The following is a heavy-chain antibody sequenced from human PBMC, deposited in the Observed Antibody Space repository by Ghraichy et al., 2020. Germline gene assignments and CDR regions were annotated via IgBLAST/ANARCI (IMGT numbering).Heavy chain of an antibody. D-gene: IGHD1-1*01. Sequence: ASVKVSCKASANTFKNYYAHWVRQAPGQGLEWMGVVNPSGGTTSYAQKFQGRVTMTRDTSRSTVYMELSSLRSEDTAVYYCALSEVGRNYNYYDPWGQGTLVTVSS. CDR3: ALSEVGRNYNYYDP. CDR2: VNPSGGTT. J-gene: IGHJ5*02. CDR1: ANTFKNYY. V-gene: IGHV1-46*02.